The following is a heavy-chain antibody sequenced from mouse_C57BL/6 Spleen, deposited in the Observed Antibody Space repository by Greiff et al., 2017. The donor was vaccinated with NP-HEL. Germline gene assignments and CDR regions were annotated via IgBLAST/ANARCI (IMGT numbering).Heavy chain of an antibody. Sequence: EVKLLESGGGLVKPGGSLKLSCAASGFTFSSYAMSWVRQTPEKRLEWVATISDGGSYTYYPDNVKGRFTISRDNAKNNLYLQMSHLKSEDTAMYYCAREDGVYDYSWFAYWGQGTLVTVSA. J-gene: IGHJ3*01. CDR2: ISDGGSYT. V-gene: IGHV5-4*01. D-gene: IGHD2-4*01. CDR1: GFTFSSYA. CDR3: AREDGVYDYSWFAY.